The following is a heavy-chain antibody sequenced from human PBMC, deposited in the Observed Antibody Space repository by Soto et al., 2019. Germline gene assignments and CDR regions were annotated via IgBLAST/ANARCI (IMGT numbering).Heavy chain of an antibody. J-gene: IGHJ6*02. Sequence: AGGSLRLSCVASGFTFSSYAMSWVRQAPGKGLEWVSAISGSGGSTYYADSVKGRFTISRDNSKNTLYLQMNSLRAEDTSVYYCANNKLFLAHMDVWGQGTTVTVSS. CDR2: ISGSGGST. CDR3: ANNKLFLAHMDV. V-gene: IGHV3-23*01. D-gene: IGHD3-3*01. CDR1: GFTFSSYA.